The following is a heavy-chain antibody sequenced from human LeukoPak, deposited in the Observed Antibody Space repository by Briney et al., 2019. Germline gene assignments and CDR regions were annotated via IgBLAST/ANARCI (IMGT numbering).Heavy chain of an antibody. CDR3: ARAGLLWFGDYYYMDV. D-gene: IGHD3-10*01. J-gene: IGHJ6*03. CDR2: IYYSGST. Sequence: SETLSLTCTVSGGSISSYYWSWIRQPPGKGLEWIGYIYYSGSTNYNPSLKSRVTISVDTSKNQFSLKLSSVTAADTAVYYCARAGLLWFGDYYYMDVWGKGTTVTISS. V-gene: IGHV4-59*01. CDR1: GGSISSYY.